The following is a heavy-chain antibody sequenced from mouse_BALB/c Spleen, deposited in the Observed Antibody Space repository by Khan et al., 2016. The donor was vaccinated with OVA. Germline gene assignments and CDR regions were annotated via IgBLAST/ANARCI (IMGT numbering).Heavy chain of an antibody. V-gene: IGHV1-9*01. J-gene: IGHJ3*01. Sequence: QVQLKQSGAELMKPGASVKISCKATGYTFSSYWIEWVKQKPGHGLEWIGEILPGSGRNNYNEKFKGKATFTADTSSNTAYMQLGNLTSDDSAVYYCARGNYYGSSSWFGYWGQGTLVTVSA. CDR1: GYTFSSYW. CDR2: ILPGSGRN. D-gene: IGHD1-1*01. CDR3: ARGNYYGSSSWFGY.